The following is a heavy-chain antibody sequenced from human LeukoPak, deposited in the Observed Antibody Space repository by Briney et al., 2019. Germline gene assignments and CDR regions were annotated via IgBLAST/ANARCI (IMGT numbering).Heavy chain of an antibody. Sequence: AASVTVSCKASGYTFTSYAMNWVRQAPGQGLEWMGWINPNTGNPTYAQGFTGRFDFSLDTSVSTAYLQISSLKAEDTAVYYCGRAYQPLGGLSFPDQWGQGTLVTVSS. J-gene: IGHJ5*02. V-gene: IGHV7-4-1*02. CDR1: GYTFTSYA. CDR2: INPNTGNP. D-gene: IGHD3-16*02. CDR3: GRAYQPLGGLSFPDQ.